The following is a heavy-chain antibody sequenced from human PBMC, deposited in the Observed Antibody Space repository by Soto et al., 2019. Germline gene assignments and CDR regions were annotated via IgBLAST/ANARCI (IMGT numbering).Heavy chain of an antibody. V-gene: IGHV4-61*01. J-gene: IGHJ6*02. CDR3: ARGIEGWYQGRYYYGMDV. D-gene: IGHD6-19*01. CDR1: GGSVSSGSYY. CDR2: IYYSGST. Sequence: QVQLQESGPGLVKPSETLSLTCTVSGGSVSSGSYYWSWIRQPPGKGLEWIGYIYYSGSTNYNPPLKSRVTISGDTSKNQFALKPSSVTAADTAVYYCARGIEGWYQGRYYYGMDVWGQGTTVTVSS.